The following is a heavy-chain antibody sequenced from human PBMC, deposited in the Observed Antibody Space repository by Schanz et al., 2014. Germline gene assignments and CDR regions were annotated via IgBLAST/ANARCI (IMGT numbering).Heavy chain of an antibody. CDR3: ARDTTWRLDL. D-gene: IGHD1-1*01. J-gene: IGHJ2*01. V-gene: IGHV4-61*02. CDR2: VFPNGIT. CDR1: GGSISSGSYY. Sequence: QVQLQESGPGLVKPSQTLSLTCSVSGGSISSGSYYWNWIRQPAGKALEWVGRVFPNGITNYNPSLKSRVPISLDTSKTQFSLTLTSLTAADTAVYYCARDTTWRLDLWGRGTLVTVSS.